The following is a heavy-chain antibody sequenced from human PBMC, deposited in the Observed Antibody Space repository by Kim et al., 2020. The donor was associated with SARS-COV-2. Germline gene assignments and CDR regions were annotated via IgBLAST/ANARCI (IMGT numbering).Heavy chain of an antibody. CDR2: INQSGST. Sequence: SETLSLNCAVNGGSLSDHYWSWIRQSPGKGLEWIGDINQSGSTNYNPSLKRRVTISRDLSRNQFSLKLTSVIAADTAVYYCARGIRKITMIVVVMTSDSVSFDYWGQGTLVTVSS. V-gene: IGHV4-34*01. CDR1: GGSLSDHY. J-gene: IGHJ4*02. CDR3: ARGIRKITMIVVVMTSDSVSFDY. D-gene: IGHD3-22*01.